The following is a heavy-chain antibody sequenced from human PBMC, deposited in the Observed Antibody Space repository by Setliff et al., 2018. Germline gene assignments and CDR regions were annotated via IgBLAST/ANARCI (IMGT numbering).Heavy chain of an antibody. V-gene: IGHV1-8*02. CDR3: ARQDNWNYVLRS. CDR2: MNPNSGNT. Sequence: ASVKVSCKASGYTFTSYDINWVRQATGQGLEWMGWMNPNSGNTGYAQKLQGRVTMTRNTSISTAYMELSSLRSEDTAVYYCARQDNWNYVLRSWGQGTLVTVSS. D-gene: IGHD1-7*01. J-gene: IGHJ4*02. CDR1: GYTFTSYD.